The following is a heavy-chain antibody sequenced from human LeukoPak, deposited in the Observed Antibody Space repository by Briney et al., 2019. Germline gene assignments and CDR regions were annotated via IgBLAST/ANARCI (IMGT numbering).Heavy chain of an antibody. J-gene: IGHJ4*02. CDR3: ARVVAPLYYYDSSGPPYYFDY. CDR1: GFTFSSYS. D-gene: IGHD3-22*01. Sequence: GGSLRLSCAASGFTFSSYSMNWVRQAPGKGLEWVSSISSSSSYIYYADSVKGRFTISRDNAKNSLYLQMNSLRAEDTAVYYCARVVAPLYYYDSSGPPYYFDYWGQGTLVTVSS. CDR2: ISSSSSYI. V-gene: IGHV3-21*04.